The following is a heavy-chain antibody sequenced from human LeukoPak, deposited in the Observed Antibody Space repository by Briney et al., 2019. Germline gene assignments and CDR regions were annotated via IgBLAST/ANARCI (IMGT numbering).Heavy chain of an antibody. CDR1: GYTFTIYD. Sequence: ASVKVSCKASGYTFTIYDINWVRQAAGQGLEWMGWMNPDSGNTDFAQKFQGRVTMTRNTSISTAYMELSSLTSEDTAVYYCAGRLSCDYLDTGGQGTMVTVSS. D-gene: IGHD2-21*01. CDR2: MNPDSGNT. CDR3: AGRLSCDYLDT. J-gene: IGHJ4*01. V-gene: IGHV1-8*01.